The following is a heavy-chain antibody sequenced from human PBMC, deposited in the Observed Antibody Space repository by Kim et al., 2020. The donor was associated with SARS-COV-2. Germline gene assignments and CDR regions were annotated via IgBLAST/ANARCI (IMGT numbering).Heavy chain of an antibody. J-gene: IGHJ3*02. Sequence: SETLSLTCTVSGGSISSSSYYWAWIRQPPGKGLEWIRSIYYSGSTYYNPSLKSRFTIFVDTSKNQFSLRLSSVTAADTAVYYCARTGVTHDAFDIWGQGTMVTVSS. D-gene: IGHD2-21*02. CDR3: ARTGVTHDAFDI. CDR2: IYYSGST. CDR1: GGSISSSSYY. V-gene: IGHV4-39*01.